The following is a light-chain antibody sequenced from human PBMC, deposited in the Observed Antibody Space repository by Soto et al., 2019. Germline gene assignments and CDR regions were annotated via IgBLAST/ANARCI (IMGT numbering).Light chain of an antibody. CDR1: QDISSW. V-gene: IGKV1-12*01. Sequence: DIQMTQSPSSVSASVGDRVTITCRASQDISSWLAWYQQKPGKAPNLLIYGASNLQSGRPSRFTGSGSGTDFTLTISSLQPEDFAPYYCQHAHSFPLTFGGGTKVEIK. CDR2: GAS. CDR3: QHAHSFPLT. J-gene: IGKJ4*02.